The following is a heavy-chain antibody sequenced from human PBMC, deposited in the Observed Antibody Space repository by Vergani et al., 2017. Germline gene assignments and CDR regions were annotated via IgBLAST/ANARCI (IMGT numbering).Heavy chain of an antibody. CDR1: GGSISSYY. J-gene: IGHJ4*02. Sequence: HVQLQESGPGLVKPSETLSLTCTVSGGSISSYYWSWIRQPPGKGLEWIGYIYYSGSTNYNPSLKSRVTISVDTSKNQFSLKLSSVTAADTAVYYCARETGDRYFDYWGQGTLVTVSS. D-gene: IGHD7-27*01. V-gene: IGHV4-59*01. CDR3: ARETGDRYFDY. CDR2: IYYSGST.